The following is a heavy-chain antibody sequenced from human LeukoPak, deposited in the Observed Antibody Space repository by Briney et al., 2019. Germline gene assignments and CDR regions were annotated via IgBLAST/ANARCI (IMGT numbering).Heavy chain of an antibody. CDR1: GYSISSGYY. J-gene: IGHJ4*02. CDR3: ARGVATILDY. D-gene: IGHD5-12*01. CDR2: IYHSGST. V-gene: IGHV4-38-2*02. Sequence: PSETLSLTCTVSGYSISSGYYWGWIRQPPGKGLEWIGSIYHSGSTYYNPSLKSRVTISVDTSKNQFSLKLSSVTAADTAVYYCARGVATILDYWGQGTLVTVSS.